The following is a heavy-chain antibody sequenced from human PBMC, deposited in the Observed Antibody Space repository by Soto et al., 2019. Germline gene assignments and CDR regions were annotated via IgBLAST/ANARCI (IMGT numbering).Heavy chain of an antibody. CDR1: GFTFSSYA. Sequence: GGSLRLSCAASGFTFSSYAMHWVRQAPGKGLEWVAVISYDGSNKYYADSVKGRFTISRDNSKNTLYLQMNSLRAEDTAVYYCARDGREVVTAIMDYWGQGTLVTVSS. CDR3: ARDGREVVTAIMDY. D-gene: IGHD2-21*02. J-gene: IGHJ4*02. CDR2: ISYDGSNK. V-gene: IGHV3-30-3*01.